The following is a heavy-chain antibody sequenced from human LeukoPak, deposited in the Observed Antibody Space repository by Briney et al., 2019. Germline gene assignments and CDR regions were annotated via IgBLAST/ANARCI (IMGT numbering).Heavy chain of an antibody. V-gene: IGHV4-38-2*02. CDR3: ARDRGYCSGGSCYPGEDGMDV. D-gene: IGHD2-15*01. CDR1: GYSISSGYY. CDR2: IYHSGST. Sequence: SETLSLTCTVSGYSISSGYYWGWIRQPPGKVLEWIGSIYHSGSTYYNPSLKSRVTISVDTSKNQFSLKLSSVTAADTAVYYCARDRGYCSGGSCYPGEDGMDVWGQGTSVTVSS. J-gene: IGHJ6*02.